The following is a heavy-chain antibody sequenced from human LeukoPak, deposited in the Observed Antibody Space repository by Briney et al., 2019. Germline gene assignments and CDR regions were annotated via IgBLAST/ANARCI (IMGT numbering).Heavy chain of an antibody. CDR1: GYSISSGYY. Sequence: SETLSLTCTVSGYSISSGYYWGWIRQPPGKGLEWIGSIYHSGSPYYNPSLKSRVTISVDTSKNQFSLKVNSVTAADMAVYYCATFGEAFLYYFDYWGQGTLVTVSS. J-gene: IGHJ4*02. CDR3: ATFGEAFLYYFDY. CDR2: IYHSGSP. V-gene: IGHV4-38-2*02. D-gene: IGHD3-10*01.